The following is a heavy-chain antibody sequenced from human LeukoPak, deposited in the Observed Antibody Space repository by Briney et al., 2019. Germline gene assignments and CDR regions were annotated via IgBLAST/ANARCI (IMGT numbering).Heavy chain of an antibody. CDR1: GYTFTSYW. CDR2: IYPGDSDT. J-gene: IGHJ3*01. Sequence: GASLQISCKGSGYTFTSYWIGWVRPLPGKGLEWMGVIYPGDSDTTYSPSFQGQVTISADKSISTAYLQWSSLKASDTAMYYCARLDGFDVWGQGTMVTVSS. V-gene: IGHV5-51*01. CDR3: ARLDGFDV.